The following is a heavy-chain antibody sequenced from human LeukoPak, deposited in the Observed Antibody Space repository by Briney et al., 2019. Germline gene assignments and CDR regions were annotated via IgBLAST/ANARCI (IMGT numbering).Heavy chain of an antibody. CDR2: IIPILGIA. D-gene: IGHD3-9*01. CDR3: ARVGILTGYPFDY. V-gene: IGHV1-69*04. J-gene: IGHJ4*02. Sequence: ASVKVSCKASGGTFSSYAISWVRQAPGQGLEWMGRIIPILGIANYAQKFQGRVTITADKSTSTAYMELSSLRSEDTAVYYCARVGILTGYPFDYRGQGTLVTVSS. CDR1: GGTFSSYA.